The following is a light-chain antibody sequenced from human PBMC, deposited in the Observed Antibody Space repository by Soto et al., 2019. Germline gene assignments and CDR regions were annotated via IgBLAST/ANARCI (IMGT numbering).Light chain of an antibody. J-gene: IGKJ3*01. CDR3: QQYDDLPVT. Sequence: DIQMTQSPSSLSASVGDRVTIACQASQDISNYLNWYQHKPGKAPKLLIYVASNLDTGVPSRFSGSGSGTDFTFTISDLQPADVATYYCQQYDDLPVTFGPGTKVDI. CDR1: QDISNY. CDR2: VAS. V-gene: IGKV1-33*01.